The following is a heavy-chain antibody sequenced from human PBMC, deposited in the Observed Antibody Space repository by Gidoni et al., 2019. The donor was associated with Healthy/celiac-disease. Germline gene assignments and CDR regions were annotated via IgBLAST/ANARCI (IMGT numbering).Heavy chain of an antibody. CDR3: ARDRARPGAFDI. J-gene: IGHJ3*02. V-gene: IGHV4-4*07. CDR1: GGSISSYY. CDR2: IYTSGST. Sequence: QLQLHVSAPGLVKPSETLSLTCTGPGGSISSYYWSWIRQPAGKGLEWIGRIYTSGSTNYNPSLKSRVTMSVYTSKNQFSLKLSSVTAADTAVYYCARDRARPGAFDIWGQGKMVTVSS. D-gene: IGHD6-6*01.